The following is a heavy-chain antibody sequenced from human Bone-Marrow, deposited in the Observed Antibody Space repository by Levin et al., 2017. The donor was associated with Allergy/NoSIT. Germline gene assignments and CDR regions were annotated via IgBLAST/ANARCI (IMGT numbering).Heavy chain of an antibody. D-gene: IGHD6-6*01. Sequence: LSLTCAASGFTFSSYWMHWVRQAPGKGLVWVSRINSDGSSTSYADSVKGRFTISRDNAKNTLYLQMNSLRAEDTAVYYCARALYSSSLGYYYYYYYMDVWGKGTTVTVSS. CDR1: GFTFSSYW. CDR3: ARALYSSSLGYYYYYYYMDV. V-gene: IGHV3-74*01. J-gene: IGHJ6*03. CDR2: INSDGSST.